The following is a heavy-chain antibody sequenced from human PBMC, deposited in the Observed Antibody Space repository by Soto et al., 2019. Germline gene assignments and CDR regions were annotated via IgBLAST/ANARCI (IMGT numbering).Heavy chain of an antibody. J-gene: IGHJ4*02. CDR3: ARDPATAYSSSSFDY. D-gene: IGHD6-6*01. V-gene: IGHV1-18*04. CDR1: GYSFPTYG. CDR2: ISAYDGNT. Sequence: ASVKVSCKASGYSFPTYGITWVRQAPGQGLEWMGWISAYDGNTNYAQKVQGRVSMTTDSSTSTAYMELRSLRSDDTAVYYCARDPATAYSSSSFDYWGQGTLVTVSS.